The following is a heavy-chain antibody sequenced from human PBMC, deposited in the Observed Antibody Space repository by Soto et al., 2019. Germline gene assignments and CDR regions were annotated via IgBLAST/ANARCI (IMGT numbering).Heavy chain of an antibody. V-gene: IGHV4-4*07. CDR1: GGSISSYY. D-gene: IGHD3-10*01. CDR3: ARDRGGKYYGSGTVTDAFDI. CDR2: IYTSGST. J-gene: IGHJ3*02. Sequence: QVQLQESGPGLVKPSETLSLTCTVSGGSISSYYWSWIRQPAGKGLEWIGRIYTSGSTNYNPSLKSRVTMSVDTSKNQLSLKLSSVTAADTAVYYCARDRGGKYYGSGTVTDAFDIWGQGTMVTVSS.